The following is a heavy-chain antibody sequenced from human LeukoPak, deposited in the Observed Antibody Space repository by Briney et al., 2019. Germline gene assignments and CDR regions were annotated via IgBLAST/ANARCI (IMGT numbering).Heavy chain of an antibody. J-gene: IGHJ4*02. CDR2: ISSSSTTI. D-gene: IGHD3-22*01. CDR1: GFTFSTYS. Sequence: GGSLRLSCAASGFTFSTYSMNWVRQAPGKGLEWVSYISSSSTTIYYADSMKGRFTISRDNAKNSLYLQMNSLGAEDTAVYYCARDPGASPGDSSRSYYSPDYWGQGTLVTVSS. V-gene: IGHV3-48*04. CDR3: ARDPGASPGDSSRSYYSPDY.